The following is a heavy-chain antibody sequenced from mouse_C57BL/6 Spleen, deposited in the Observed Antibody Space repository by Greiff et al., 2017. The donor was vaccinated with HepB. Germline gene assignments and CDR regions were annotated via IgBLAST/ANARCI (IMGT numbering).Heavy chain of an antibody. D-gene: IGHD2-5*01. CDR2: ISSGGDYI. CDR1: GFTFSSYA. J-gene: IGHJ3*01. V-gene: IGHV5-9-1*02. CDR3: TRDRAYYSNYGGAWFAY. Sequence: EVKLVESGEGLVKPGGSLKLSCAASGFTFSSYAMSWVRQTPEKRLEWVAYISSGGDYIYYADTVKGRFTISRDNARNTLYLQMSSLKSEDTAMYYCTRDRAYYSNYGGAWFAYWGQGTLVTVSA.